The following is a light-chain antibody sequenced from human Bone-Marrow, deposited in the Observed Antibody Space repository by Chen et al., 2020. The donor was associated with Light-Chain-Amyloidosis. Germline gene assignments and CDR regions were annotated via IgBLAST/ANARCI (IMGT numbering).Light chain of an antibody. CDR3: QHYNDWSRT. CDR2: GAS. Sequence: IVMTQSPATLSVSPGERATLSCRASQSVSGHLAWYQQKPGQAPRLLIHGASTRATGIPARFCVSVSETEFTLTISSLQSEDFAVYYCQHYNDWSRTFGQGTKVDIK. CDR1: QSVSGH. J-gene: IGKJ1*01. V-gene: IGKV3-15*01.